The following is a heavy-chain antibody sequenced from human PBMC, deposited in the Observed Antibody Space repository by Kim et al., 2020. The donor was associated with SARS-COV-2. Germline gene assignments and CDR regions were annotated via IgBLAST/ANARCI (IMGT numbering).Heavy chain of an antibody. V-gene: IGHV4-59*08. CDR1: GGSISSYY. J-gene: IGHJ4*02. CDR2: IYYSGST. CDR3: ARQESEQWLGRWVFFDY. Sequence: SETLSLTCTVSGGSISSYYWSWIRQPPGKGLEWIGYIYYSGSTNYNPSLKSRVTISVDTSKNQFSLKLSSVTAADPAVYYCARQESEQWLGRWVFFDYWGQGTLVTVSS. D-gene: IGHD6-19*01.